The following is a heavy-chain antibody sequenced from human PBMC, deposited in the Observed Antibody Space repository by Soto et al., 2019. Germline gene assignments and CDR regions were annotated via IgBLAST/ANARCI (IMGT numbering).Heavy chain of an antibody. CDR3: ALAVADPTTPFDY. J-gene: IGHJ4*02. D-gene: IGHD6-19*01. CDR1: GFTFSSYA. V-gene: IGHV3-23*01. Sequence: EVQLLESGGGLVQPGGSLRLSCAASGFTFSSYAMSWVRQAPGKGLEWVSAISGSGGSTYYADSVKGRFTISRDNSKNTLYLQMNSLRAEDTAVYYCALAVADPTTPFDYWGQGTLVTVSS. CDR2: ISGSGGST.